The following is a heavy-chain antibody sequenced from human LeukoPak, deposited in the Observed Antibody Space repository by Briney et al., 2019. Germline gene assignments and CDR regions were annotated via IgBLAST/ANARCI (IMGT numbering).Heavy chain of an antibody. CDR2: IIPILGIA. J-gene: IGHJ4*02. Sequence: ASVKVSCKASGGTFSSYAISWVQQAPGQGLEWMGRIIPILGIANYAQKFQGRVTITADKSTSTAYMELSSLRSEDTAVYYCASFRVVTAISHYWGQGTLVTVSS. V-gene: IGHV1-69*04. CDR3: ASFRVVTAISHY. D-gene: IGHD2-21*02. CDR1: GGTFSSYA.